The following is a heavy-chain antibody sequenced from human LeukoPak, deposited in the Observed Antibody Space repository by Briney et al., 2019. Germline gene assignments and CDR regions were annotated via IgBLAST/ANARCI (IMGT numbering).Heavy chain of an antibody. V-gene: IGHV1-69*13. Sequence: ASVKVSCKASGGTFSSYAINWVRQAPGQGLEWMGGIIPIFGTANYAQKFQGRVTITADESTSTAYMELSSLRSGDTAVYYCAGGILTGYSASYFDYWGQGTLVTASS. CDR2: IIPIFGTA. D-gene: IGHD3-9*01. J-gene: IGHJ4*02. CDR3: AGGILTGYSASYFDY. CDR1: GGTFSSYA.